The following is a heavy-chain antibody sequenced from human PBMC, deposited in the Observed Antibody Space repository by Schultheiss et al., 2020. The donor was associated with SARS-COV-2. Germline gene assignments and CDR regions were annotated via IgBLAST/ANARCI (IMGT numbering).Heavy chain of an antibody. D-gene: IGHD3-3*01. Sequence: GGSLRLSCAASGFTFSNYGMHWVRQAPGKGPEWVAVIWYDGSNKYYADSVKGRFTISRDNSKNTLYLQMNSLRAEDTAVYYCAREVLNDDFWSTGGMDVWGQGTTVTVSS. CDR1: GFTFSNYG. J-gene: IGHJ6*02. CDR3: AREVLNDDFWSTGGMDV. CDR2: IWYDGSNK. V-gene: IGHV3-33*01.